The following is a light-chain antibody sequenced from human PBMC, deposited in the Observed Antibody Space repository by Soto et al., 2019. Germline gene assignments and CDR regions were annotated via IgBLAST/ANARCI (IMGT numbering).Light chain of an antibody. J-gene: IGLJ1*01. CDR2: DVS. Sequence: QSVLTQPASVSGSPGQSITISCVGTSGDIGDYNYVSWYQQHPGKVPKVIIYDVSNRPSGVSYRFSGTKSGNTASLTVSGHQAEDEADYYCCSYIRSCTLIFGTGIKVSVL. CDR1: SGDIGDYNY. CDR3: CSYIRSCTLI. V-gene: IGLV2-14*01.